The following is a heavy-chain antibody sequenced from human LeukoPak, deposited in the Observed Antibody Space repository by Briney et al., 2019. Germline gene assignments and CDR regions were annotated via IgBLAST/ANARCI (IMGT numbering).Heavy chain of an antibody. D-gene: IGHD5-18*01. J-gene: IGHJ4*02. CDR3: ASVDTAMVFDY. CDR1: GGSISSSSYY. Sequence: SETLSLTCTVSGGSISSSSYYWGWIRQPPGKGLEWIGSIYYSGSTYYNPSLKSRVTISVDTSTNQFSLKLNSVTAADTAVYYCASVDTAMVFDYWGQGTLVTVSS. CDR2: IYYSGST. V-gene: IGHV4-39*01.